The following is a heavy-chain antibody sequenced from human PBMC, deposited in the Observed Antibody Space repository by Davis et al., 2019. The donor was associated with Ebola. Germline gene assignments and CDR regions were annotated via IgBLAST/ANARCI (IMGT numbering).Heavy chain of an antibody. CDR1: GYSFTSYW. CDR2: IYPGDSAT. CDR3: ARHGPYYDSSYYFDY. Sequence: KVSCKGSGYSFTSYWIGWVRQMPGKGLEWMGIIYPGDSATRYSPSFQGQVTISADKSISTAYLQWSSLKASDTAMYYCARHGPYYDSSYYFDYWGQGTLVTVSS. D-gene: IGHD3-22*01. J-gene: IGHJ4*02. V-gene: IGHV5-51*01.